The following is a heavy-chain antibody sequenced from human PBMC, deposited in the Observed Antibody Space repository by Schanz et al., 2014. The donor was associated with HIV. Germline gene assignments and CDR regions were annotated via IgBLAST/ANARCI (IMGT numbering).Heavy chain of an antibody. CDR1: GFTFSYYG. J-gene: IGHJ6*02. CDR3: ARDDCSGGSCYSNYYYGMDA. V-gene: IGHV3-33*01. Sequence: QVQLVESGGGVVQPGRSLRLSCAASGFTFSYYGMHWVRQAPGKGLEWVAVIWYDGSNKYYADSVKGRFTISRDNSKNTLYLQMNSLRAEDTAMYYCARDDCSGGSCYSNYYYGMDAWGQGTTVTVSS. CDR2: IWYDGSNK. D-gene: IGHD2-15*01.